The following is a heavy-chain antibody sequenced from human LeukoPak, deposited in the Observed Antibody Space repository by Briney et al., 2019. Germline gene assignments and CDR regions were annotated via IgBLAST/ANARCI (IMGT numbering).Heavy chain of an antibody. CDR1: GFTFSSYW. CDR3: ASCGSGYYYPFDI. CDR2: IKQDGSEK. V-gene: IGHV3-7*01. Sequence: GGSLRLSCAASGFTFSSYWMSWVRQAPGKGLEWVANIKQDGSEKYYVDSVKGRFTISRDNAKNSLYLQMNSLRAEDTAVYYCASCGSGYYYPFDIWGQGTMVTVSS. D-gene: IGHD3-22*01. J-gene: IGHJ3*02.